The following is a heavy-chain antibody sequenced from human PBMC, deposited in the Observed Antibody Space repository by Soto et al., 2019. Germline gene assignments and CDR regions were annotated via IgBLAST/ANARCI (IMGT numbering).Heavy chain of an antibody. Sequence: GGSVRLSCTASGFTFSSYDMHWVRQAKGKGLEWVSAIGTAGDTYYPGSVKGRFTISRENAKNSLYLQMNSLRAEDTAVYYCARDFSPYYYHSSCPHRYYYSVMDVWVQGTTVTVS. CDR1: GFTFSSYD. CDR3: ARDFSPYYYHSSCPHRYYYSVMDV. V-gene: IGHV3-13*01. D-gene: IGHD3-22*01. CDR2: IGTAGDT. J-gene: IGHJ6*02.